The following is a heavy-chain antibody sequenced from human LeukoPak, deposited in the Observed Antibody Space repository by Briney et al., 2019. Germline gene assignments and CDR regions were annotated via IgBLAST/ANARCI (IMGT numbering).Heavy chain of an antibody. V-gene: IGHV4-59*08. CDR2: ISYSGST. D-gene: IGHD4-17*01. CDR3: ARHVYGDQYYYGMDV. J-gene: IGHJ6*02. Sequence: SETLSLTCTVPGGSISSYYWSWIRQPPGKGLEWIGYISYSGSTNYNPSLTSRVTISVDTSKNQFSLKLSSVTAADTAVYYCARHVYGDQYYYGMDVWGQGTTVTVSS. CDR1: GGSISSYY.